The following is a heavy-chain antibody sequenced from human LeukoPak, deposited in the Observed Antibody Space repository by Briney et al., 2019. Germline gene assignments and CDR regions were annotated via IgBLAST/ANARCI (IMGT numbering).Heavy chain of an antibody. J-gene: IGHJ4*02. CDR2: IYTSGST. D-gene: IGHD1-26*01. CDR3: ASFPIVGAMGFDY. Sequence: SETLSLTCTVSGGSISSGSYYWSWIRQPAGKGLEWIGRIYTSGSTNYNPSLKSRVTISVDTSKNQFSLKLSSVTAADTAVYYCASFPIVGAMGFDYWGQGTLVTVSS. V-gene: IGHV4-61*02. CDR1: GGSISSGSYY.